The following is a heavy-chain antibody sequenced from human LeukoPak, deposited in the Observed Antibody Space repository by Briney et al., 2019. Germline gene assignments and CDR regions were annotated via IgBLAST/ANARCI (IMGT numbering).Heavy chain of an antibody. CDR2: IYPGDSDT. D-gene: IGHD1-26*01. J-gene: IGHJ6*02. CDR1: GYSFTTYW. Sequence: GESLKISCKGSGYSFTTYWIGWVRRMPGKGLEWMGIIYPGDSDTRYSPSFQGQVNISADKSISTAYLQWSSLKASDTAMYYCARLAEPPYDYYYYGMDVWGQGTTVTVSS. V-gene: IGHV5-51*01. CDR3: ARLAEPPYDYYYYGMDV.